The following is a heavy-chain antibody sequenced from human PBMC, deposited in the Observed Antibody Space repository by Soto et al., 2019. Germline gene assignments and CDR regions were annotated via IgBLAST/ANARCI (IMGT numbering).Heavy chain of an antibody. Sequence: SLTCAVYGGSFSGYYWSWIRQPPGKGLEWIGEINHSGSTNYNPSLKSRVTISVDTSKNQFSLKLSSVTAADTAVYYCARGKPAAIDYWGQGTLVTVSS. V-gene: IGHV4-34*01. D-gene: IGHD2-2*01. J-gene: IGHJ4*02. CDR1: GGSFSGYY. CDR3: ARGKPAAIDY. CDR2: INHSGST.